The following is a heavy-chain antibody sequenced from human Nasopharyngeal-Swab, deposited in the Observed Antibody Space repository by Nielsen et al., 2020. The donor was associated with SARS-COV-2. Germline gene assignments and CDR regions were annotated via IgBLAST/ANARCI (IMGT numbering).Heavy chain of an antibody. CDR1: GERESSNSSA. J-gene: IGHJ4*02. D-gene: IGHD1-26*01. CDR3: ARDLGKWEPQAGFDY. Sequence: AVGGERESSNSSAWNLLRQCPSRGLEWLGRTYYRSKWYNDYAVSVKSRITIIPDTSKNQFSLQLNSVTPEDTGVYYCARDLGKWEPQAGFDYWGQGTLVTVSS. V-gene: IGHV6-1*01. CDR2: TYYRSKWYN.